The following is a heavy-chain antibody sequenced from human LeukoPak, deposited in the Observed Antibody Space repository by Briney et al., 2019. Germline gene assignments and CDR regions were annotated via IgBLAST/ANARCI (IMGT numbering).Heavy chain of an antibody. CDR2: IYYSGST. V-gene: IGHV4-59*11. D-gene: IGHD4-17*01. CDR3: ARGGLRSAYFDY. J-gene: IGHJ4*02. CDR1: GGSISSHY. Sequence: SETLSLTCTVSGGSISSHYWSWIRQPPGKGLEWIGYIYYSGSTNYNPSLKSRVTISVDTSKNQFSLKLSSVTAADTAVYYCARGGLRSAYFDYWGQETLVTVSS.